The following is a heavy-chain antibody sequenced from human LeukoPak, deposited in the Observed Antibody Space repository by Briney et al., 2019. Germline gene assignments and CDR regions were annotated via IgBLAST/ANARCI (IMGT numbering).Heavy chain of an antibody. CDR1: GFTFGTNA. D-gene: IGHD3-3*02. Sequence: GGSLRLSCAASGFTFGTNAMSWVRQAPGKGLEWVSGIGSDDSTDYAESVKGRFTISRDNSKNTLYLQMNSLETEDTAIYYCAKDLHFWSGIDYWGQGTLVTVSS. V-gene: IGHV3-23*01. J-gene: IGHJ4*02. CDR3: AKDLHFWSGIDY. CDR2: IGSDDST.